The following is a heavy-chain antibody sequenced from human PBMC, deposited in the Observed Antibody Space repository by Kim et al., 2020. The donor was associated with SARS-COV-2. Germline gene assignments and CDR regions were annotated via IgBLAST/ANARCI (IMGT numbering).Heavy chain of an antibody. V-gene: IGHV1-3*01. CDR2: INCGSGNT. CDR3: AREGGSSARTQDGKDV. D-gene: IGHD3-10*01. Sequence: ASVKVSCKASGYTFTTYAMHCVRQAPGQRLEWMGWINCGSGNTKYSQKFQDRVTITRDTSESSAYMELSSLISEDTAVYYCAREGGSSARTQDGKDVWGQGPTVTV. J-gene: IGHJ6*02. CDR1: GYTFTTYA.